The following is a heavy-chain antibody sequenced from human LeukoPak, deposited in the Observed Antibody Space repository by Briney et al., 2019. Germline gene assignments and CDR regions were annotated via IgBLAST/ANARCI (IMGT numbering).Heavy chain of an antibody. Sequence: GESLKISCQGSGYSFTSYWIGWVRQMPGKGLEWMGIIYPGDSDTRYSPSFQGQVTISADKSISTAYMELSRLRSDDTALSYCARDYCSSTSCLFAYWGQGTLVTVSS. D-gene: IGHD2-2*01. CDR2: IYPGDSDT. CDR1: GYSFTSYW. J-gene: IGHJ4*02. V-gene: IGHV5-51*01. CDR3: ARDYCSSTSCLFAY.